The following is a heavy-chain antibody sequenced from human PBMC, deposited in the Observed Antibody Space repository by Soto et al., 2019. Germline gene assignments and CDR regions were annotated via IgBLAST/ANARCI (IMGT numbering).Heavy chain of an antibody. Sequence: WGSLRLSCAVAGVNCDSYGVHCVSQTTGKGLEWVAVISHDGSKTNYADSVKGRVTISRDNSKDSVYLQMNSLRAEDTAVYYCAKDTYYYSSSGYYVFDSWGQGTLVTVSS. J-gene: IGHJ4*02. CDR1: GVNCDSYG. V-gene: IGHV3-30*18. CDR3: AKDTYYYSSSGYYVFDS. D-gene: IGHD3-22*01. CDR2: ISHDGSKT.